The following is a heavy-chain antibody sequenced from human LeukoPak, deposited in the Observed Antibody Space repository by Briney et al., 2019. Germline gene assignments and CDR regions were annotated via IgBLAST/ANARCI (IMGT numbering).Heavy chain of an antibody. V-gene: IGHV3-33*01. Sequence: GGSLKLSCAASGFTFSNYAMHWVRQAPGKGLEWMAIIWYDGSYKYYADSVKGRFTISRDNSKNTLYLQVNSLTAEDTAVYYCARGNSDAFDIWGHGTMVTVSS. CDR3: ARGNSDAFDI. CDR2: IWYDGSYK. J-gene: IGHJ3*02. D-gene: IGHD4-23*01. CDR1: GFTFSNYA.